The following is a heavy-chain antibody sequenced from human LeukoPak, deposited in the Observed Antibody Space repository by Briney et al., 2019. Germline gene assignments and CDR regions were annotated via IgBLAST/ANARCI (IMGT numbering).Heavy chain of an antibody. CDR2: IYYSGST. J-gene: IGHJ4*02. CDR3: ARNHWGSPFDY. Sequence: SETLSLTCTVSDGSISSYYWSWIRQPPGKGLEWIGYIYYSGSTNYNPSLKSRVTISVDTSKNQFSLKLSSVTAADTAVYYCARNHWGSPFDYWGQGTLVTVSS. CDR1: DGSISSYY. D-gene: IGHD7-27*01. V-gene: IGHV4-59*08.